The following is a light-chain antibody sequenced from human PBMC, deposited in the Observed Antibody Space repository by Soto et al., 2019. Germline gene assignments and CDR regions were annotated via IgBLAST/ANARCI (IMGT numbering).Light chain of an antibody. Sequence: QSALTQPPSASGSPGPSVTISCTGTSSDVGGYNYVSWYQQHPGKAPKLMISEVSKRPSGVPDRFSVSKSGNTASLTVSGLQAEDDADYYCSSFAGNNNLVFGGGTKLTVL. CDR1: SSDVGGYNY. J-gene: IGLJ2*01. V-gene: IGLV2-8*01. CDR2: EVS. CDR3: SSFAGNNNLV.